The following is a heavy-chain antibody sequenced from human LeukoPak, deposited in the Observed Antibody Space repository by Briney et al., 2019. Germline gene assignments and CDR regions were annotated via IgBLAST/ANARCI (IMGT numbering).Heavy chain of an antibody. CDR2: IIPIFGTA. CDR3: ARAQYYYDSSGYYPQGLSDY. CDR1: GGTFSNYA. Sequence: GASVKVSCKASGGTFSNYAISWVRQVPGQGLEWMGGIIPIFGTANYAQKFQGRVTITADESTSTAYMELSSLRSEDTAVYYCARAQYYYDSSGYYPQGLSDYWGQGTLVTVSS. V-gene: IGHV1-69*13. D-gene: IGHD3-22*01. J-gene: IGHJ4*02.